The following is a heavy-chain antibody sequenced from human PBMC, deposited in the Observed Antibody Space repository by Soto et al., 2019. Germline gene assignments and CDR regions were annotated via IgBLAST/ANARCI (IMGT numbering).Heavy chain of an antibody. V-gene: IGHV3-13*01. CDR3: ARNKRKGNAFDI. CDR1: GFTFSSYD. CDR2: IGTAGDT. Sequence: AGGSLRLSCAASGFTFSSYDMHWVRQATGKGLEWVSAIGTAGDTYYPGSVKGRFTISRENAKNSLYLQMNGLRAGDTAVYYCARNKRKGNAFDIWGQGTMVTVSS. J-gene: IGHJ3*02.